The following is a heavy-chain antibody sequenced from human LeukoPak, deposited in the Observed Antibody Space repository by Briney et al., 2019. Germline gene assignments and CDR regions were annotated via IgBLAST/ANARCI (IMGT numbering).Heavy chain of an antibody. Sequence: SETLSLTCAVYAGSFSGYYWSWIRQPPGKGLEWIGEINHSGSTNYNPPLKSRVTISVDTSKNQFSLKLSSVTAADTAVYYCARGAEDHYDFWRKIDYWGQGTLVTVSS. V-gene: IGHV4-34*01. CDR3: ARGAEDHYDFWRKIDY. CDR1: AGSFSGYY. D-gene: IGHD3-3*01. J-gene: IGHJ4*02. CDR2: INHSGST.